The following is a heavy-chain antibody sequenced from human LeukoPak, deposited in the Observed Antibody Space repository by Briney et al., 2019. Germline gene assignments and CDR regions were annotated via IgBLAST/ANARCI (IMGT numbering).Heavy chain of an antibody. J-gene: IGHJ6*02. Sequence: SVKVSCKASGGTFSSYTISWVRQAPGQGLEWMGRIIPILGIANYAQKFQGIVTITADKSTSTAYMELSSLRSEDTAVYYCARKGTVTTPLYYYGMDVWGQGTTVTVSS. CDR3: ARKGTVTTPLYYYGMDV. CDR1: GGTFSSYT. CDR2: IIPILGIA. D-gene: IGHD4-17*01. V-gene: IGHV1-69*02.